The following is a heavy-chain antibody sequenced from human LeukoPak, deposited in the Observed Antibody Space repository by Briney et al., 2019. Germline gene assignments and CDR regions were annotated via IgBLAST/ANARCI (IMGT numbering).Heavy chain of an antibody. Sequence: GGSLRLSCTASAFTFSYYAMGWVRQAPGKGLEWVSTISGSGGSRYYADSVEGRFTISRDNSEDTLYLQMNSLRAEDTAVYYCAKDGGYGSGSYYPDYWGQGTLVTVSS. CDR2: ISGSGGSR. CDR1: AFTFSYYA. D-gene: IGHD3-10*01. J-gene: IGHJ4*02. V-gene: IGHV3-23*01. CDR3: AKDGGYGSGSYYPDY.